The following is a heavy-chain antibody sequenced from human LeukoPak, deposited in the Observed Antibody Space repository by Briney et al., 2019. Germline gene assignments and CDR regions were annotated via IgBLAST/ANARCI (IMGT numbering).Heavy chain of an antibody. Sequence: SETLSLTCAVYGGSFSGYYWSWIRQPPGKGLEWIREINHSGSTNYNPSLKSRVTISVDTSKNQFSLKLSSVTAADTAVYYCARDRGLTYYYGSGSYRFDYWGQGTLVTVSS. J-gene: IGHJ4*02. CDR2: INHSGST. CDR1: GGSFSGYY. CDR3: ARDRGLTYYYGSGSYRFDY. D-gene: IGHD3-10*01. V-gene: IGHV4-34*01.